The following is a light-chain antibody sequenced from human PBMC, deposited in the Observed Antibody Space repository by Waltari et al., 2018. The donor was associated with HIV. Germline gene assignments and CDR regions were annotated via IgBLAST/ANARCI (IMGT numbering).Light chain of an antibody. CDR2: EVS. CDR1: SSDVGYYNY. V-gene: IGLV2-14*01. CDR3: TSYTRSATKV. J-gene: IGLJ2*01. Sequence: QSALTQPASVSGSPGQSITFSCTGTSSDVGYYNYVSWYQHQPGRAPKLMIYEVSNRPSGVSNRFSGSKSGNTASLTISGLQADDEADYYCTSYTRSATKVFGGGTKLTVL.